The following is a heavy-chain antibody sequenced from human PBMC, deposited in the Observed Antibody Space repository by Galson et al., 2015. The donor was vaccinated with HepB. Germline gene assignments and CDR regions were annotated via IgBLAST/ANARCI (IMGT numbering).Heavy chain of an antibody. V-gene: IGHV1-18*04. Sequence: SVKVSCKASGYTFSTYSITWVRQAPGQGLEWMGWINPYNRDTDSARKLQGRVTMTTDTLTSTAYMELRSLRSDDTAVYYCASGPLVAVVVATQNNWFDPVVQVTLVSVSS. J-gene: IGHJ5*02. CDR3: ASGPLVAVVVATQNNWFDP. CDR1: GYTFSTYS. CDR2: INPYNRDT. D-gene: IGHD2-15*01.